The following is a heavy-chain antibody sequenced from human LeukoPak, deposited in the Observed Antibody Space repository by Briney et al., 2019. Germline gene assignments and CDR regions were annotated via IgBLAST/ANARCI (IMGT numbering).Heavy chain of an antibody. Sequence: GGSLRLSCAASGFTFSSYAMHWVRQAPGKGLEWVAVISYDGSNKYYADSVKGRFTISRDNSKNTLYLQMNSLRAEDTAVYYCASGPRLGELSFGDWGQGILVTVSS. V-gene: IGHV3-30*04. J-gene: IGHJ4*02. CDR1: GFTFSSYA. CDR3: ASGPRLGELSFGD. D-gene: IGHD3-16*02. CDR2: ISYDGSNK.